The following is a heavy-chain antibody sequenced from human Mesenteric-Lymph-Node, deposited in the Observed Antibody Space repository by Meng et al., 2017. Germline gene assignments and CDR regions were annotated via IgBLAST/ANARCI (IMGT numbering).Heavy chain of an antibody. CDR2: IYWNDDK. Sequence: SGPTLVKPTQTLTLTCTFSGFSLSTTGVGVGWIRQPPGKALEWLALIYWNDDKRYSPSLKSRLTITQDTSKNQVILTMTNMDPVDTATYYCAHRRIDEYYSGGSCYDYFDYWGQGTLVTVSS. J-gene: IGHJ4*02. D-gene: IGHD2-15*01. CDR3: AHRRIDEYYSGGSCYDYFDY. V-gene: IGHV2-5*01. CDR1: GFSLSTTGVG.